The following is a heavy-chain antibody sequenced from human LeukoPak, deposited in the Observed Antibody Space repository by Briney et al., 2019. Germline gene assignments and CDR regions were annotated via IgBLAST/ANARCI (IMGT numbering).Heavy chain of an antibody. Sequence: SGGSLRLSCAASGFTFSSYAMSWVRQAPGKGLEWVSAISGSGGSTYYADSVKGRFTISRDNSKNTLYLRMNSLRAEDTAVYYCAKGAELWFDFGYWGQGTLVTVSS. J-gene: IGHJ4*02. CDR2: ISGSGGST. CDR3: AKGAELWFDFGY. D-gene: IGHD3-10*01. CDR1: GFTFSSYA. V-gene: IGHV3-23*01.